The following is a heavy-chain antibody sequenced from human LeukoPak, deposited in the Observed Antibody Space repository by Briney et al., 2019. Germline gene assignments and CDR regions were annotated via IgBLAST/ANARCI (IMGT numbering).Heavy chain of an antibody. CDR1: GYTFTSYG. D-gene: IGHD3-3*01. CDR2: ISAYNGNT. CDR3: ASTAITIFGVAEYYFDY. J-gene: IGHJ4*02. V-gene: IGHV1-18*01. Sequence: GASVKVSCKASGYTFTSYGISWVRQAPGQGLEWMGWISAYNGNTNYAQKLQGRVTMTTDTSTSTAYMEPRSLRSDDTAVYYCASTAITIFGVAEYYFDYWGQGTLVTVSP.